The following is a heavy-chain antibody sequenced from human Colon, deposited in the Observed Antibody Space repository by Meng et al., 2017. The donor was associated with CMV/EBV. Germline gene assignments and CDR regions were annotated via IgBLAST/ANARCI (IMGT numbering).Heavy chain of an antibody. CDR2: TYYRSKWYN. J-gene: IGHJ6*02. CDR1: GDSVSSNSAA. CDR3: ARDFGSAPPIGNYYYGMDV. D-gene: IGHD3-3*01. V-gene: IGHV6-1*01. Sequence: SQTLSLTCAISGDSVSSNSAAWNWIRQSPSRGLEWLGRTYYRSKWYNDYAVSVKSRITINPDTSKNQFPLQLNSVTPEDTAVYYCARDFGSAPPIGNYYYGMDVWGQGTTVTVSS.